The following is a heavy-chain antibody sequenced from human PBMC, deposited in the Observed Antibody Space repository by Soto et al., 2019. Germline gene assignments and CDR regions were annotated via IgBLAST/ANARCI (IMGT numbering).Heavy chain of an antibody. D-gene: IGHD2-15*01. V-gene: IGHV3-9*01. CDR1: GFTFDDYA. Sequence: GGSLRLSCAASGFTFDDYAMHWVRQAPGKGLEWVSGISWNRDSIDYADSVKGRFTISRDNAKNSLYLQMNSLRPEDTALYYCAKDRTSRAYSFDYWGQGTLVTVSS. CDR3: AKDRTSRAYSFDY. CDR2: ISWNRDSI. J-gene: IGHJ4*02.